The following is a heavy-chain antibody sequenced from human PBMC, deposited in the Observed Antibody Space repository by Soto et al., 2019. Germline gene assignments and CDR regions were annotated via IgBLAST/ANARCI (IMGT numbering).Heavy chain of an antibody. Sequence: GGSLRLSCAASGFTFSGSAMHWVRQASGKGLEWVGRIRSKANSYATAYAASVKGRFTISRDDSKNTAYLPMNSLKTEDTAVYYSTRHQGIRQYSSGWCYYYGMDVWGQGTTVTVSS. CDR2: IRSKANSYAT. J-gene: IGHJ6*02. V-gene: IGHV3-73*01. CDR3: TRHQGIRQYSSGWCYYYGMDV. CDR1: GFTFSGSA. D-gene: IGHD6-19*01.